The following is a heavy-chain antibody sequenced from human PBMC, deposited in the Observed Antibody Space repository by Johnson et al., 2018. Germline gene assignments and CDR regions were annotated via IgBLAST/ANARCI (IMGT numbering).Heavy chain of an antibody. CDR2: ISSSSSYI. D-gene: IGHD3-10*01. J-gene: IGHJ5*02. V-gene: IGHV3-21*01. CDR3: AKLFGYDIDYGSGHNWFDP. CDR1: GFTFSSYT. Sequence: VQLVQSGGGLVKPGGSLRLSCAASGFTFSSYTMNWVRQAPGKGLEWVSSISSSSSYIYYADSVKGRFTISRDNSKNTLYLQMNSLRAGDTAVYYCAKLFGYDIDYGSGHNWFDPWGQGTLVTVSS.